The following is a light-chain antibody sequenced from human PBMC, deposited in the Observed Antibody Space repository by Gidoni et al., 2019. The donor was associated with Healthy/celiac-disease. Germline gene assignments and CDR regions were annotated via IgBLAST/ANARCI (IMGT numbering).Light chain of an antibody. J-gene: IGKJ4*01. CDR3: QQRSNWPPLT. CDR1: QSVSSY. V-gene: IGKV3-11*01. Sequence: EIVSTQSLATLSLSPGERATLSCRASQSVSSYLAWYQQKPGQAPRLLSYDASNRATGIPARFSGSGSGTDFTLTISSLEPEDFAVYYCQQRSNWPPLTFGVGTKVEIK. CDR2: DAS.